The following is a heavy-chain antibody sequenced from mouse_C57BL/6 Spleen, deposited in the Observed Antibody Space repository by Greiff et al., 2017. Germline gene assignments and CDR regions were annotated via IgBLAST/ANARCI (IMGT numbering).Heavy chain of an antibody. Sequence: VQLQQPGAELVRPGSSVKLSCKASGYTFTSYWMDWVKQRPGQGLEWIGNIYPSDSETHYNQKFKDKATLTVDKSSSTAYMQLSSLTSEDSAVYYCARETAQATKDYGGQGTTLTVSS. D-gene: IGHD3-2*02. CDR2: IYPSDSET. CDR1: GYTFTSYW. V-gene: IGHV1-61*01. J-gene: IGHJ2*01. CDR3: ARETAQATKDY.